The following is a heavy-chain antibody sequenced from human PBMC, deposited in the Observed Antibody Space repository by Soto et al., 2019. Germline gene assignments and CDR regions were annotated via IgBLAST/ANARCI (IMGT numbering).Heavy chain of an antibody. CDR3: ARRGGNYYDSSGSLYGMDV. CDR2: IIPIFGTA. CDR1: GGTFSSYA. D-gene: IGHD3-22*01. J-gene: IGHJ6*02. Sequence: GASVKVSCKASGGTFSSYAISWVRQAPGQGLEWMGGIIPIFGTANYAQKFQGRVTITADESTSTAYMGLSSLRSEDTAVYYCARRGGNYYDSSGSLYGMDVWGQGTTVTVSS. V-gene: IGHV1-69*13.